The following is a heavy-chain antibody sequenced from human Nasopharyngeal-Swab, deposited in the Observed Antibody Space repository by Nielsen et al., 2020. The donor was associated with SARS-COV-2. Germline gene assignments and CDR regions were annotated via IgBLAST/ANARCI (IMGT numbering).Heavy chain of an antibody. CDR1: GGTFSSYA. Sequence: SVKVSCKASGGTFSSYAISWVRQAPGQGLEWMGRIIPILGIANYAQKFQGRVTITADKSTSTAYMELSSLRSEDTAVYYCARDLQPPLGPRVNYYYYYGMDVWGQGTTVTVSS. CDR3: ARDLQPPLGPRVNYYYYYGMDV. J-gene: IGHJ6*02. CDR2: IIPILGIA. V-gene: IGHV1-69*04. D-gene: IGHD1-1*01.